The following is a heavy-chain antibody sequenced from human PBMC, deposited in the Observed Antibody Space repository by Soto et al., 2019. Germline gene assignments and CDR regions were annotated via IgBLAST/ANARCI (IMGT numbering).Heavy chain of an antibody. Sequence: DVQLVESGGGLIQPGVALRLACVASGFTFSGDWMHWVLQVPGKGLVWVSRISPDGTTTYYADSVKGRFTISRDNAKNTLYLQMNGLRVDDTAVYYCSRGRSPYYGYFDPWGPGTLVTVSS. CDR3: SRGRSPYYGYFDP. CDR2: ISPDGTTT. V-gene: IGHV3-74*01. D-gene: IGHD3-16*01. J-gene: IGHJ5*02. CDR1: GFTFSGDW.